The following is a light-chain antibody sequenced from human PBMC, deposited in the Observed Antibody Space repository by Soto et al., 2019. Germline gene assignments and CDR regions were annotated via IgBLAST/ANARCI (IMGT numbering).Light chain of an antibody. J-gene: IGKJ4*01. Sequence: DIVMTQSPLSLPVTPGEPASISCRSSHNLLYSNGYNYLNWYLQKPGQSPQVLIYLGSNRASGVPDRFSGSGSGTDFTLKISRVEAEDVGVYFCAQGLQIPLTFGGGTKVEIK. CDR3: AQGLQIPLT. V-gene: IGKV2-28*01. CDR1: HNLLYSNGYNY. CDR2: LGS.